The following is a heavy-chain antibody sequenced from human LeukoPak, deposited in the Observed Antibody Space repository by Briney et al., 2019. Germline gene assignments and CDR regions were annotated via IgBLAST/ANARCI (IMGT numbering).Heavy chain of an antibody. D-gene: IGHD4-17*01. J-gene: IGHJ4*02. CDR1: VGSISIYY. V-gene: IGHV4-4*07. CDR3: ARGIESYGDYGY. CDR2: IYTSGST. Sequence: SETLSLTCTVSVGSISIYYSSCIRDPAGKGVEWIGRIYTSGSTNYNPSLNSRVNISIDTSKNQFSLKMSSLTAADTAIYYCARGIESYGDYGYWGQGILVTVSS.